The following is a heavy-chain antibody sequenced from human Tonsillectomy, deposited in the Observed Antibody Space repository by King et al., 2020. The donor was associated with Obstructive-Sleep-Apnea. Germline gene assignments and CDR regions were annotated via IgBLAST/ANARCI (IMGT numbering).Heavy chain of an antibody. CDR3: ARDMGHDSSGYLAY. CDR1: GGSISSYY. J-gene: IGHJ4*02. D-gene: IGHD3-22*01. CDR2: IYYSGST. V-gene: IGHV4-59*01. Sequence: QLQESGPGLVKPSETLSLTCTVSGGSISSYYWSWIRQPPGKGLEWIGYIYYSGSTNYNPSLKSRVTISVDTSKNQFSLKLSSVTAADTAVYYCARDMGHDSSGYLAYWGQGTLVTVSS.